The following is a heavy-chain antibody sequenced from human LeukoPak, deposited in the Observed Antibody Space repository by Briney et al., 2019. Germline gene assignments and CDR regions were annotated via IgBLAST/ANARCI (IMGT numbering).Heavy chain of an antibody. CDR3: ARPLSSSSFYYYYGMDV. CDR2: INHSGSI. J-gene: IGHJ6*02. Sequence: SETLSLTCAVYGGSFSGYYWSWIRQPPGKGLEWIGEINHSGSINYNPSLKSRVTISVDTSKNQFSLKLSSVTAADTAVYYCARPLSSSSFYYYYGMDVWGQGTTVTVSS. D-gene: IGHD6-6*01. CDR1: GGSFSGYY. V-gene: IGHV4-34*01.